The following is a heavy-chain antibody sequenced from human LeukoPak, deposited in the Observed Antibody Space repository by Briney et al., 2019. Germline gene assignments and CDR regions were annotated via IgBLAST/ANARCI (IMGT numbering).Heavy chain of an antibody. J-gene: IGHJ4*02. CDR2: ISSSSSYI. D-gene: IGHD6-13*01. V-gene: IGHV3-21*01. Sequence: GGSLRLSCAASGFTFSNYDMNWLRQAPGKGLEWVSSISSSSSYIYYADSVKGRFTISRDNAKNSLYLQMNSLRAEDTAVYYCAGVYGSSWYNDYFDYWGQGTLVTVSS. CDR1: GFTFSNYD. CDR3: AGVYGSSWYNDYFDY.